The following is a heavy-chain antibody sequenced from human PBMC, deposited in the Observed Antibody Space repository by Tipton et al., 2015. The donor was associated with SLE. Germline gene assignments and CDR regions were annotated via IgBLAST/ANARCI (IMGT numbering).Heavy chain of an antibody. Sequence: SLRLSCAASGFTVSSNYMSWVRQAPGKGLEWVSVIYSGGSTYYADSVKGRFTISRHNSKNTLYLQMNSLRAEDTAVYYCAGATGYGSLLHGDVWGKGTTVTVSS. J-gene: IGHJ6*04. D-gene: IGHD6-19*01. V-gene: IGHV3-53*04. CDR3: AGATGYGSLLHGDV. CDR1: GFTVSSNY. CDR2: IYSGGST.